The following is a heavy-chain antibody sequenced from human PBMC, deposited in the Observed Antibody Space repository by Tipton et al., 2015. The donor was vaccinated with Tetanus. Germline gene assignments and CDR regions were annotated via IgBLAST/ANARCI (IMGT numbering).Heavy chain of an antibody. J-gene: IGHJ5*02. V-gene: IGHV4-34*01. Sequence: TLSLTCAVYGGSLSRYYWTWIRQPPGKGLEWIGEVDDSGSTNYSPSLKSRVTISLDTSKNEFSLTLSSVTAADTAVYYCARGTWLYSSPFRRLWLGPWGQRPLIAVSS. CDR2: VDDSGST. D-gene: IGHD2-21*01. CDR1: GGSLSRYY. CDR3: ARGTWLYSSPFRRLWLGP.